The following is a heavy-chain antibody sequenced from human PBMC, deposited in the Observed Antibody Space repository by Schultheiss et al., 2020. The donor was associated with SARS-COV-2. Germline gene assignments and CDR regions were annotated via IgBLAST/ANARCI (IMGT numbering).Heavy chain of an antibody. CDR3: ARVILTGYLD. Sequence: GGSLRLSCAASGFTFSSYSMNWVRQAPGKGLEYVSAISSNGGSTYYANSVKGRFTISRDNSKNTLYLQMGSLRAEDMAVYYCARVILTGYLDWGQGTLVTVSS. CDR2: ISSNGGST. CDR1: GFTFSSYS. J-gene: IGHJ4*02. D-gene: IGHD3-9*01. V-gene: IGHV3-64*01.